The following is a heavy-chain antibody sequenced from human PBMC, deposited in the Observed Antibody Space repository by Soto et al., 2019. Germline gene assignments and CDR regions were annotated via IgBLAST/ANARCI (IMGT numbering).Heavy chain of an antibody. V-gene: IGHV3-21*01. CDR1: GFTFSSYS. Sequence: EVQLVESGGGLVKPGGSLRLSCAASGFTFSSYSMNWVRQAPGKGLEWVSSISSSSSYIYYADSVKGRFTISRDNAKNSLYLQMNSLRAEDTAVYYWARDHAYYDFWSGYQVYYYYGMDVWGQGTTVTVSS. D-gene: IGHD3-3*01. CDR2: ISSSSSYI. J-gene: IGHJ6*02. CDR3: ARDHAYYDFWSGYQVYYYYGMDV.